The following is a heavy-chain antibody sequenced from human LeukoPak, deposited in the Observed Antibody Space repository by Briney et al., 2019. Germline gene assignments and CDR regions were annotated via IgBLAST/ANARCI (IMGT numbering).Heavy chain of an antibody. CDR3: ATYRQGMLPFES. Sequence: GGSLRLSCAASGFTFSSYGMSWVRQAPGKGLEWVSSIFPSGGEIHYADSVRGRFTISRDNSKSTLSLQMNSLRAEDTAIYYCATYRQGMLPFESWGQGTLVTVSS. CDR2: IFPSGGEI. CDR1: GFTFSSYG. J-gene: IGHJ4*02. V-gene: IGHV3-23*01. D-gene: IGHD5-18*01.